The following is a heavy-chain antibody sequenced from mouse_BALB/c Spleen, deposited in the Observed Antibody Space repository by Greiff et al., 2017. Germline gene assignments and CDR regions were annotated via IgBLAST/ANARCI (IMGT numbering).Heavy chain of an antibody. CDR1: GFTFSDYY. D-gene: IGHD2-12*01. V-gene: IGHV5-4*02. CDR2: ISDGGSYT. CDR3: ARATTHYYAMDY. J-gene: IGHJ4*01. Sequence: EVHLVESGGGLVKPGGSLKLSCAASGFTFSDYYMYWVRQTPEKRLEWVATISDGGSYTYYPDSVKGRFTISRDNAKNNLYLQMSSLKSEDTAMYYCARATTHYYAMDYWGQGTSVTVSS.